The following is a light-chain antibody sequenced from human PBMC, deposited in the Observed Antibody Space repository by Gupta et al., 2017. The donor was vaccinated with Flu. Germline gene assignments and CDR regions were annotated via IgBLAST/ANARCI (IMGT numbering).Light chain of an antibody. CDR1: SRRSYY. J-gene: IGLJ3*02. Sequence: VMMHCIVKSRRSYYVDGYQRKPVRTPVLVIYGNTNRPSAFPDLFSGSNSGNTASITITGAQADDDADYYCYTLDSIGNPWVFGGGTKLTVL. CDR3: YTLDSIGNPWV. CDR2: GNT. V-gene: IGLV3-19*01.